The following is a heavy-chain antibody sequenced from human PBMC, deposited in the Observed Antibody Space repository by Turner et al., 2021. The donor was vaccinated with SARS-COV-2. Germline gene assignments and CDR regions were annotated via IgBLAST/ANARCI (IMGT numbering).Heavy chain of an antibody. CDR1: GFTFSSYS. J-gene: IGHJ4*02. CDR3: ARDLGSIAVAN. V-gene: IGHV3-48*01. Sequence: EVQLVESGGGLVQPGGYLRLSCAASGFTFSSYSMNWVRQAPGKGLEWVSYISSSSSTTYYADSVKGRFTISRDNAKNSLYLQMNSLRAEDTAVYYCARDLGSIAVANWGQGTLVTVSS. D-gene: IGHD6-19*01. CDR2: ISSSSSTT.